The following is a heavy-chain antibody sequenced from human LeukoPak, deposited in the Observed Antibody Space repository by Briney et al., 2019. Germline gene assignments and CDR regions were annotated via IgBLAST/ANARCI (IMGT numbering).Heavy chain of an antibody. CDR2: ITSSGSYI. CDR1: AFSFSNYN. J-gene: IGHJ4*02. D-gene: IGHD2-15*01. Sequence: GGSLRLSCAASAFSFSNYNMNWVRQAPGKGLEWVSSITSSGSYIYYADSVKGRFTISRDNAKNSLYLQLNSLRAEDTAVYYCARENPGCSGGSCYNYWGRGTLVTVSS. CDR3: ARENPGCSGGSCYNY. V-gene: IGHV3-21*01.